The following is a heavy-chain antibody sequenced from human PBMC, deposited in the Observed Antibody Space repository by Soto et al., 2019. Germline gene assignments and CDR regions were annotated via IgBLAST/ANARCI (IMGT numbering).Heavy chain of an antibody. D-gene: IGHD2-15*01. CDR1: GYTFTSYA. CDR2: INAGNGNT. V-gene: IGHV1-3*01. J-gene: IGHJ6*02. CDR3: AREVVVAATPYYYYYYGMDV. Sequence: ASVKVSCKASGYTFTSYAMHWVRQAPGQRLEWMGWINAGNGNTKYSQKFQGRVTITRDTSASTAYMELSSLRSEDTAVYYCAREVVVAATPYYYYYYGMDVWGQGTTVTVS.